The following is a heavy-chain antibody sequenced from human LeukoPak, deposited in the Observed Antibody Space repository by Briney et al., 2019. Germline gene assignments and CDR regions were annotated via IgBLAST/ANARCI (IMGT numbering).Heavy chain of an antibody. Sequence: GASVKVSCKASGYTFTSYAMNWVRQAPGQGLEWMGWINTNTGNPTYAQGFTGRFVFSLDTSVSTAYPQICSLKAEDTAVYYCARYCSSTSCYSWFDPWGQGTLVTVSS. J-gene: IGHJ5*02. CDR2: INTNTGNP. CDR1: GYTFTSYA. CDR3: ARYCSSTSCYSWFDP. D-gene: IGHD2-2*01. V-gene: IGHV7-4-1*01.